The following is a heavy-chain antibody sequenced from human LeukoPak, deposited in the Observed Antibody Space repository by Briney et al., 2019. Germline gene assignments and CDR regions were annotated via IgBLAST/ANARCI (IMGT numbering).Heavy chain of an antibody. CDR3: ARTELPLGYAFDI. V-gene: IGHV4-39*01. Sequence: SETLSLTCTVSGGSISSSSYYWGWIRQPPGKELEWIGSIYYSGSTYYNPSLKSRVTISVDTSKNQFSLKLSSVTAADTAVYYCARTELPLGYAFDIWGQGTMVTVSS. CDR2: IYYSGST. J-gene: IGHJ3*02. CDR1: GGSISSSSYY. D-gene: IGHD3-10*01.